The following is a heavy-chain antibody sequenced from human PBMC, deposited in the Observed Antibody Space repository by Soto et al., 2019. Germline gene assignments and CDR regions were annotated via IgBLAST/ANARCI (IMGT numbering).Heavy chain of an antibody. V-gene: IGHV4-30-4*01. CDR1: GCSISSGDYY. CDR3: ASGDNYYYYGMDV. CDR2: IYYSGST. Sequence: PSETLSLTCTVSGCSISSGDYYWSWILQPPGKGLEWIGYIYYSGSTYYNPSLKSRVTISVDTSKNQFSLKLSSVTAADTAVYYCASGDNYYYYGMDVWGQGTTVTVSS. J-gene: IGHJ6*02.